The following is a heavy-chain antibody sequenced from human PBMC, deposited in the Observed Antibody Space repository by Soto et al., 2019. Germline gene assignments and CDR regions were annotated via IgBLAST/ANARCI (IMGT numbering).Heavy chain of an antibody. D-gene: IGHD4-17*01. Sequence: LRLSCAASGFTFSSYAMSWVRQAPGKGLEWVSAISGSGGSTYYADSVKGRFTISRDNSKNTLYLQMNSLRAEDTAVYYCAKTSIYGDYYYYGMDVWGQGTTVTVSS. CDR3: AKTSIYGDYYYYGMDV. CDR2: ISGSGGST. J-gene: IGHJ6*02. CDR1: GFTFSSYA. V-gene: IGHV3-23*01.